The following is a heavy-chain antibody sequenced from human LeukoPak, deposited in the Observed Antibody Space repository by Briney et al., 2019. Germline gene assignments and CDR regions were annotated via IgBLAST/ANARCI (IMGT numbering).Heavy chain of an antibody. CDR2: ISYDGSNK. CDR3: ARTSYSSSWYGYNWFDP. CDR1: GFTFSSYG. J-gene: IGHJ5*02. Sequence: GGSLRLSCAASGFTFSSYGMHWVRQAPGKGLEWVAVISYDGSNKYYADSVKGRFTISRDNSKNTLYLQMNSLRAEDTAVYYCARTSYSSSWYGYNWFDPWGQGTLVTVSS. D-gene: IGHD6-13*01. V-gene: IGHV3-30*03.